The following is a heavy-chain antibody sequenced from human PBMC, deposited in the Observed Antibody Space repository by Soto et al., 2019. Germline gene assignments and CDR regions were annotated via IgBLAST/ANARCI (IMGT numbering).Heavy chain of an antibody. CDR2: IYSGGHT. V-gene: IGHV4-39*01. CDR1: GGSITSHHYY. Sequence: QLQVQESGPGQVKPSQTLSLTCTVSGGSITSHHYYWGWIRQPPGKGLEWIGSIYSGGHTYYNPSLRSRLTSFVDTAKNLIALKLNSVTAGDSAIYYWGSGPSTTWMDNWGLGTQVSVSS. CDR3: GSGPSTTWMDN. J-gene: IGHJ4*02. D-gene: IGHD2-2*01.